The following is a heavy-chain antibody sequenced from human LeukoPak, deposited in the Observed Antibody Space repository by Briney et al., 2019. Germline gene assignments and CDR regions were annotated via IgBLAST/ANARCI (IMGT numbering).Heavy chain of an antibody. Sequence: SQTLSLTCTVSGGSISSGGYYWSWIRQHPGKGLEWIGYIYYSGSTYYNPSLKSRVTISVDTSKNQFSLKLSSVTAADPAVYYCARFRYCSSTSCINYGMDVWGQGTTVTVSS. CDR1: GGSISSGGYY. D-gene: IGHD2-2*01. V-gene: IGHV4-31*03. CDR2: IYYSGST. J-gene: IGHJ6*02. CDR3: ARFRYCSSTSCINYGMDV.